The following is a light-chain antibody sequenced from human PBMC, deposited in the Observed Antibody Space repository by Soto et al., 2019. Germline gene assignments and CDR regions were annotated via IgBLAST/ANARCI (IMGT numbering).Light chain of an antibody. CDR3: QQFNNYPLT. J-gene: IGKJ4*01. V-gene: IGKV1-5*01. CDR1: RSFSSW. Sequence: DIQMTQSPSTLSASVGDRVTITCRASRSFSSWLAWYQQKPGKAPKLLIYDASSLESGVPSRFSGSGSGTDFTLTISSLQTEDFATYYCQQFNNYPLTFGGGTKVDIK. CDR2: DAS.